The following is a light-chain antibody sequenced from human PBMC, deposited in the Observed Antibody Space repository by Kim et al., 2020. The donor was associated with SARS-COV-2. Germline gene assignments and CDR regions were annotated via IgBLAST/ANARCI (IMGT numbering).Light chain of an antibody. CDR2: SDY. J-gene: IGLJ1*01. Sequence: QSVLAQPPSASGTPGQRVTISCSGGTSSIGSNTVNWYQQLPGTAPKLLIYSDYQRPSGVPDRFSGSKSGTSASLAISGLQFEDEADYYCAAWHDTLNGYVLGTGTKVTVL. CDR3: AAWHDTLNGYV. V-gene: IGLV1-44*01. CDR1: TSSIGSNT.